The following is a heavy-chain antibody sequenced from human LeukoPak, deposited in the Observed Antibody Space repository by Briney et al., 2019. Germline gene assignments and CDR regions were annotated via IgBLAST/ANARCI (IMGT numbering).Heavy chain of an antibody. D-gene: IGHD2-15*01. CDR1: GGSFSGYY. V-gene: IGHV4-34*01. J-gene: IGHJ4*02. Sequence: SETLPLTCAVYGGSFSGYYWSWIRQPPGKGLEWIGEINHSGSTNYNPSLKSRVTISVDTSKNQFSLKLSSVTAADTAVYYCARGSTRWSRYCSGGSCYSYFDYWGQGTLVTVSS. CDR2: INHSGST. CDR3: ARGSTRWSRYCSGGSCYSYFDY.